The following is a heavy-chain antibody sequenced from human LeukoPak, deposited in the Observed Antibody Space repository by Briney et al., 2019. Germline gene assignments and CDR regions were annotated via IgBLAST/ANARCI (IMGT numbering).Heavy chain of an antibody. Sequence: PGGSLRLSCAASGFTFSSYAMSWVRQAPGKGLEWVSAFSGSGGSTYYADSVKGRFTISRDNSKNTLYLQMNSLRAEDTAVYYCAKIEARYSYGYYFDYWGQGTLVTVSS. CDR1: GFTFSSYA. V-gene: IGHV3-23*01. CDR2: FSGSGGST. CDR3: AKIEARYSYGYYFDY. J-gene: IGHJ4*02. D-gene: IGHD5-18*01.